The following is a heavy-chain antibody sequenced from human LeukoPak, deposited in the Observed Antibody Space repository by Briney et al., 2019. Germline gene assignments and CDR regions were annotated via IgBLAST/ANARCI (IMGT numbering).Heavy chain of an antibody. CDR2: IYTSGNT. Sequence: PSETLSLTCSVSGGSISDFYWSWIRQPAGKGLEWIGRIYTSGNTNYNPSLKSRVTMSLDASKNQFSLKLSFVTAADTAVYYCARNSGDYWGQGTLVTVSS. CDR3: ARNSGDY. V-gene: IGHV4-4*07. D-gene: IGHD4-23*01. CDR1: GGSISDFY. J-gene: IGHJ4*02.